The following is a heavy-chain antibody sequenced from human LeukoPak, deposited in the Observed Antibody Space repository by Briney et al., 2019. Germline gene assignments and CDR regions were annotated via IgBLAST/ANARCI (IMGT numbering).Heavy chain of an antibody. CDR3: ARDREPRVQLWSPDVDY. D-gene: IGHD5-18*01. CDR1: GYTFTSYG. V-gene: IGHV1-18*01. CDR2: ISAYNGNT. Sequence: GASVKVSCKASGYTFTSYGISWVRQAPGQGLEWMGWISAYNGNTNYAQKLQGRVTMTTDTSTSTAYMELRSLRSDDTAVYCCARDREPRVQLWSPDVDYWGQGTLVTVSS. J-gene: IGHJ4*02.